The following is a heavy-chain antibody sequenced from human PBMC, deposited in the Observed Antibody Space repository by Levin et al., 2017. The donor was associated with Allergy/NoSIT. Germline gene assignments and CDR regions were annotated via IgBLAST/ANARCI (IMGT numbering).Heavy chain of an antibody. V-gene: IGHV4-61*01. CDR1: GGSVHSGSYY. CDR3: AREPNAFDL. J-gene: IGHJ3*01. CDR2: IYYSGST. Sequence: SPTLSLPCTVSGGSVHSGSYYWSWIRQPPGKGLEWIGYIYYSGSTNYNPSLKSRVSMSVDTSNNQFSLRLTSVTAADTAMYYCAREPNAFDLWGQGTMVTVSS.